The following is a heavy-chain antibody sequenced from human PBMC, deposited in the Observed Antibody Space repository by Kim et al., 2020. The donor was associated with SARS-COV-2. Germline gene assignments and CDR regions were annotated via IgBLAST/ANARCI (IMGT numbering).Heavy chain of an antibody. CDR1: GYTLIELS. J-gene: IGHJ5*02. Sequence: ASVKVSCKVSGYTLIELSMHWVRQAPGKGLEWMGGFDPEDGETIYAQKFQGRVTMTEDTSTDTAYMELSSLRSEDTAVYYCASNTIFGGPNWFDPWGQGTLVTVSS. CDR3: ASNTIFGGPNWFDP. V-gene: IGHV1-24*01. D-gene: IGHD3-3*01. CDR2: FDPEDGET.